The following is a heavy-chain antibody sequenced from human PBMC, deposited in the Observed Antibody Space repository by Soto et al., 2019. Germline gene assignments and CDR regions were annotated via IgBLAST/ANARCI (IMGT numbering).Heavy chain of an antibody. J-gene: IGHJ4*02. CDR3: ASDSSGYFDY. CDR2: ISSSSSYI. CDR1: GLTFSSYS. D-gene: IGHD3-22*01. Sequence: EVQLVESGGGLVKPGGSLRLSCAASGLTFSSYSMNWVRRAPGKGLEWVSSISSSSSYIYYADSVKGRFTISRDNAKNSLYLQMNSLRAEDTAVYYCASDSSGYFDYWGQGTLVTVSS. V-gene: IGHV3-21*01.